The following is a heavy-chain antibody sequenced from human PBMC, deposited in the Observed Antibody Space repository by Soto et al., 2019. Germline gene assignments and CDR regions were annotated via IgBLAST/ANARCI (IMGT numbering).Heavy chain of an antibody. CDR1: GYTFTSYY. V-gene: IGHV1-46*01. CDR3: ERVYGGYDAFDI. J-gene: IGHJ3*02. D-gene: IGHD4-17*01. CDR2: INPSGGST. Sequence: ASVKVSCKASGYTFTSYYMHWVRQAPGQGLEWMGIINPSGGSTSYAQKFQGRVTMTRDTSTSTVYVELSSLRSEDTAVYYCERVYGGYDAFDIWGQGTMVTVSS.